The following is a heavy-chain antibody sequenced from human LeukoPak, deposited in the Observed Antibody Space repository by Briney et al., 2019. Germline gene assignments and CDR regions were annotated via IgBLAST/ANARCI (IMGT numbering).Heavy chain of an antibody. V-gene: IGHV4-4*07. CDR3: ARDAYYYDSSGSWFDY. J-gene: IGHJ4*02. D-gene: IGHD3-22*01. Sequence: SETLSLTCGVSGGSFSNYYWSWIRQPAGKGLEWIGRIYTSGSTNYNPSLKSRVTMSVDTSKNQFSLKLSSVTAADTAVYYCARDAYYYDSSGSWFDYWGQGTLVTVSS. CDR2: IYTSGST. CDR1: GGSFSNYY.